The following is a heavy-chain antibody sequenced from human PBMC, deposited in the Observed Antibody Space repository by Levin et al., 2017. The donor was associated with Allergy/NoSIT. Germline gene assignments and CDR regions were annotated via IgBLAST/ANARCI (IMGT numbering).Heavy chain of an antibody. Sequence: GGSLRLSCAASGFTFSSYAMSWVRQAPGKGLEWVSAISGSGGSTYYADSVKGRFTISRDNSKNTLYLQMNSLRAEDTAVYYCAKDDITYYYDSSGYYGYWGQGTLVTVSS. V-gene: IGHV3-23*01. D-gene: IGHD3-22*01. J-gene: IGHJ4*02. CDR2: ISGSGGST. CDR3: AKDDITYYYDSSGYYGY. CDR1: GFTFSSYA.